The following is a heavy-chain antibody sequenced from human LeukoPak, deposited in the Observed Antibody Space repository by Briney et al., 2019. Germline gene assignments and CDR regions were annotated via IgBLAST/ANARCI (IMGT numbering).Heavy chain of an antibody. CDR2: IYTSGST. V-gene: IGHV4-4*07. Sequence: SETLSLTCTVSGDSISSYYWSWIRQPVGKGLEWIGRIYTSGSTNYNPSLKSRVTMSVDTSKNQFSLKLSSVTAADTAVYYCARMSVVGATRYWGQGTLVTVSS. J-gene: IGHJ4*02. D-gene: IGHD1-26*01. CDR3: ARMSVVGATRY. CDR1: GDSISSYY.